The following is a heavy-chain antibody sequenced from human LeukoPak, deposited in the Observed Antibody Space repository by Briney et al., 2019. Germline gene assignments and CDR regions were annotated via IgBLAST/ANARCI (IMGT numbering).Heavy chain of an antibody. V-gene: IGHV4-39*07. D-gene: IGHD3-22*01. J-gene: IGHJ4*02. CDR1: GGSLSSAY. Sequence: SETLSLTCTVSGGSLSSAYWSWIRWIRQPPGKGLEWIGSIHYSGPTYYNPSLKSRVTISIDTSKSQFSLKLTSVTAADTAVYYCARDGPVKWGQGTLVTVSS. CDR3: ARDGPVK. CDR2: IHYSGPT.